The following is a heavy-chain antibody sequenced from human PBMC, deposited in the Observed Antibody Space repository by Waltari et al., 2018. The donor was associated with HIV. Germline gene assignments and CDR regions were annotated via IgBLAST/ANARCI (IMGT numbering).Heavy chain of an antibody. CDR3: ARDRSEGGGYYYYGLDV. D-gene: IGHD2-15*01. J-gene: IGHJ6*02. Sequence: QVQLVESGGGVVQPGRSLRLSCAASGFTFSSYGMHWVRQAPGKGLEWVAVIWCDGTNKYYADSVKGRFTISRDNSKNTLYLQMNSLRAEDTAVYYCARDRSEGGGYYYYGLDVWGQGTTVTVSS. V-gene: IGHV3-33*01. CDR2: IWCDGTNK. CDR1: GFTFSSYG.